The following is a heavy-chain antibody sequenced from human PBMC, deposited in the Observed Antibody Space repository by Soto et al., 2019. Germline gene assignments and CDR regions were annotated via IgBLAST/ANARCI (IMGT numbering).Heavy chain of an antibody. CDR3: ARSMYSTSAQLYYGMDV. D-gene: IGHD6-6*01. CDR1: GYSIRSGYF. Sequence: PSETLSLTCAVSGYSIRSGYFWGWIRQPPGKGLEWIGSMYHSGITYCNLSLKSRVTISVDTSKNQLSLKLSSATAADTAVYYCARSMYSTSAQLYYGMDVWGQGTTVTVSS. CDR2: MYHSGIT. J-gene: IGHJ6*02. V-gene: IGHV4-38-2*01.